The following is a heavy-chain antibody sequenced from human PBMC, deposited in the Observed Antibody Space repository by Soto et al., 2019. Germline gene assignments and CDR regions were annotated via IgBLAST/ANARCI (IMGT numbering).Heavy chain of an antibody. CDR1: GYTFTSYG. D-gene: IGHD3-10*01. J-gene: IGHJ4*02. V-gene: IGHV1-18*01. CDR2: ISAYNGNT. CDR3: ARGSLWGSGSSLRDFEY. Sequence: ASVKVSCKASGYTFTSYGISCVRQAPGQGLEWMGWISAYNGNTNYAQKLQGRVTMTTDTSTSTAYMELRSLRSDDTAVYYCARGSLWGSGSSLRDFEYWGQGTLVTVSS.